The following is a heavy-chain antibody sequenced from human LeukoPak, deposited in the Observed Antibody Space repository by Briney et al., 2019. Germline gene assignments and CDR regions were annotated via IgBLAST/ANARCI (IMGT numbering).Heavy chain of an antibody. CDR2: ISWNSGSI. Sequence: PGGSLRLSCAASGSTFDDYAMHWVRQAPGKGLEWVSGISWNSGSIGYADSVKGRFTISRDNAKNSLYLQMNSLRAEDTALYYCAKDLHIAVAGAFDYWGQGTLVTVSS. V-gene: IGHV3-9*01. CDR1: GSTFDDYA. CDR3: AKDLHIAVAGAFDY. D-gene: IGHD6-19*01. J-gene: IGHJ4*02.